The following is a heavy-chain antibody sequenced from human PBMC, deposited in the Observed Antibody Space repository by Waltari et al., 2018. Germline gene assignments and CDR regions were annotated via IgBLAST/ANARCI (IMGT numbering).Heavy chain of an antibody. J-gene: IGHJ4*02. CDR2: IFSNDEK. CDR3: ARIRVLLWFRESPRTYYFDY. D-gene: IGHD3-10*01. Sequence: QVTLKESGPVLVKPTETLTLTCTVSGFSLSNARMGVSWIRQPPGKALEWLAHIFSNDEKSYSTSLKSRLTSSKDTSKSQVVLTMTNMDPVDTATYYCARIRVLLWFRESPRTYYFDYWGQGTLVTVSS. CDR1: GFSLSNARMG. V-gene: IGHV2-26*01.